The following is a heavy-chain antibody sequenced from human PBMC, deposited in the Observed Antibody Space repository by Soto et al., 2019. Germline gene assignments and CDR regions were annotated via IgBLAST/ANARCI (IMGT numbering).Heavy chain of an antibody. D-gene: IGHD3-22*01. CDR1: GGTFSSYA. CDR3: ARSRVTYYYDRSAFDI. CDR2: IIPIFGTA. Sequence: QVQLVQSGAEVKKPGSSVKVSCKASGGTFSSYAISWVRQAPGQGLEWMGGIIPIFGTANYAQEFQGRVTITADESTSTAYMELSSLRSEDTAVYYCARSRVTYYYDRSAFDIWGQGTMVTVSS. V-gene: IGHV1-69*01. J-gene: IGHJ3*02.